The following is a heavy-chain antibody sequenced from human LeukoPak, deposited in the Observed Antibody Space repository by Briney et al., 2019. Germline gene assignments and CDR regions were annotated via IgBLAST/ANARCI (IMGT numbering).Heavy chain of an antibody. CDR1: AFNFNTYA. J-gene: IGHJ3*02. Sequence: PGGSRRLSRSATAFNFNTYAMHWVCQAPHKGQERVALISYVGSNKFYAGSVKGRFSISRDNSKNTLYLQMNSLRPEDTVLYSWARDLGLTVPAGDVLDIWGQGRMVTVSS. CDR2: ISYVGSNK. V-gene: IGHV3-30-3*01. CDR3: ARDLGLTVPAGDVLDI. D-gene: IGHD4-17*01.